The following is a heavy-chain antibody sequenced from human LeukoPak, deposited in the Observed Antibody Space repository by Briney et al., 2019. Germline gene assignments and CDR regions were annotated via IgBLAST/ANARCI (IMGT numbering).Heavy chain of an antibody. D-gene: IGHD6-13*01. J-gene: IGHJ3*02. CDR3: VRPRAGAGLGAFDI. V-gene: IGHV3-66*04. Sequence: GGSLRLSCAASGFTVSSSSMSWVRQAPGKGLEWVSIIYTGGGTYYADSVKGRFTVSRDNSKNTLYLQMNSLRAEDTAVYYCVRPRAGAGLGAFDIWGQGTMVTVSS. CDR2: IYTGGGT. CDR1: GFTVSSSS.